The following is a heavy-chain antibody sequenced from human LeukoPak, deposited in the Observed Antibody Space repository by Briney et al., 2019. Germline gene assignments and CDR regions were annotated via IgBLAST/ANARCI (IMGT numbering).Heavy chain of an antibody. D-gene: IGHD6-13*01. Sequence: GGSLRLSCAASGFTFSSNSMRWVRQAPGKGLEWVSVIYSGGSKYYSDSVKGRFTISRDNFKNTLYLQMNSLRAEDTAVYYCAREEGIAAAGSANYYYYYGMDVWGQGTTVTVSS. CDR1: GFTFSSNS. J-gene: IGHJ6*02. CDR3: AREEGIAAAGSANYYYYYGMDV. V-gene: IGHV3-66*01. CDR2: IYSGGSK.